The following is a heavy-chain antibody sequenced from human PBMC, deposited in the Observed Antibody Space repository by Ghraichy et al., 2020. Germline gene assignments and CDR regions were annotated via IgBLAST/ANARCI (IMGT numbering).Heavy chain of an antibody. J-gene: IGHJ6*03. V-gene: IGHV1-69*06. CDR3: ARTDTAMVSDYYYYYYMDV. CDR2: IIPIFGTA. CDR1: GGTFSSYA. D-gene: IGHD5-18*01. Sequence: NISCKASGGTFSSYAISWVRQAPGQGLEWMGGIIPIFGTANYAQKFQGRVTITADKSTSTAYMELSSLRSEDTAVYYCARTDTAMVSDYYYYYYMDVWGKGTTVTVSS.